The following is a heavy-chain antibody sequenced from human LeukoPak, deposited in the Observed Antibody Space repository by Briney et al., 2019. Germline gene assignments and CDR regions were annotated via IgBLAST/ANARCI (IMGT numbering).Heavy chain of an antibody. CDR3: ARETGT. Sequence: SETLSLTCAVYGGSFSGYYWSWIRQPPGKGLEWIGEINHSGSTNYNPPLKSRVTISVDTSKNQFSLKLSSVTAADTAVYYCARETGTWGQGTLVTVSS. D-gene: IGHD1-14*01. CDR2: INHSGST. J-gene: IGHJ4*02. CDR1: GGSFSGYY. V-gene: IGHV4-34*01.